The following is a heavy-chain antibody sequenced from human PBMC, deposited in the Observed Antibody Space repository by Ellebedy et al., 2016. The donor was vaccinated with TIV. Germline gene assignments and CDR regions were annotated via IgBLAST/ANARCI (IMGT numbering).Heavy chain of an antibody. J-gene: IGHJ4*02. Sequence: GESLKISXVASGFTFSDHYMSWVRQAPGKGLELVSYMSGDQGYSIYAGSVKGRFTISRDNSNNTLYLQMSSLRGEDTAVYYCVRDRGDGYNQIDYWGQGTLVTVSA. CDR1: GFTFSDHY. CDR2: MSGDQGYS. V-gene: IGHV3/OR16-8*01. CDR3: VRDRGDGYNQIDY. D-gene: IGHD5-24*01.